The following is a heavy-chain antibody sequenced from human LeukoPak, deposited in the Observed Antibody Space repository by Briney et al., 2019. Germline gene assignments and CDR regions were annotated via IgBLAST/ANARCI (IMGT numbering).Heavy chain of an antibody. CDR2: ISYDGSNK. CDR1: GFTFSSYG. Sequence: GRSLRLSCAASGFTFSSYGMHWVRQAPGKGLEWVAVISYDGSNKYYADSVKGRFTISRDNSKNTLYLQMNSLRAEDTAVYYCARDRVAVDYWGQGTLVTVSS. V-gene: IGHV3-30*03. D-gene: IGHD6-19*01. J-gene: IGHJ4*02. CDR3: ARDRVAVDY.